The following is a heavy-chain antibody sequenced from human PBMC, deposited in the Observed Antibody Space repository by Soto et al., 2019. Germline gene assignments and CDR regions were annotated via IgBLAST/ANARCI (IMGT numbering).Heavy chain of an antibody. V-gene: IGHV1-18*01. Sequence: QVHLVQSGAEVKKPGASVKVSCKGSGYTFTSYGITWVRQAPGQGLEWMGWISAHNGNTDYAQKLQGRVTVTRDTPTSTAYMEFRSLRSYDTAVYSCARGRYGDYWGQGALVTVSS. CDR3: ARGRYGDY. D-gene: IGHD1-1*01. CDR1: GYTFTSYG. CDR2: ISAHNGNT. J-gene: IGHJ4*02.